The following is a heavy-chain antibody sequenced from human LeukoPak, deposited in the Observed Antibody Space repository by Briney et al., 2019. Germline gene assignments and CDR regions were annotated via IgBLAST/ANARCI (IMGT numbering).Heavy chain of an antibody. CDR2: INHSGST. CDR3: ARGPYDFWSGYYSYYGMDV. V-gene: IGHV4-34*01. J-gene: IGHJ6*02. Sequence: SETLSLTCAVYGGSFSGYYWSWIRQPPGKGLEWIGEINHSGSTNYNPSLKSRVTISVDTSKNQFSLKLSSVTAADTAVYYCARGPYDFWSGYYSYYGMDVWAQGTTVTVSS. CDR1: GGSFSGYY. D-gene: IGHD3-3*01.